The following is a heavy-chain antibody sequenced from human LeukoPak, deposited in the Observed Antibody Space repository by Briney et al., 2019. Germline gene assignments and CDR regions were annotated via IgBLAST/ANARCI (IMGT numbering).Heavy chain of an antibody. CDR3: AKDVSWNWFDP. J-gene: IGHJ5*02. CDR1: GFTFSNYG. V-gene: IGHV3-30*18. Sequence: GGSLRLSCAASGFTFSNYGMSWVRQAPGKGLEWVAVISYDGSNKYYADSVKGRFTISRDNSKNTLYLQMNTLRAEDTAVYYCAKDVSWNWFDPWGQGTLVTVSS. CDR2: ISYDGSNK.